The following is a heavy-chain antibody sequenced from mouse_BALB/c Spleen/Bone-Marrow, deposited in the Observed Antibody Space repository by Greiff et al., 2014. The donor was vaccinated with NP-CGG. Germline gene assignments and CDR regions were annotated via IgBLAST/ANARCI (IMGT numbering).Heavy chain of an antibody. J-gene: IGHJ2*01. Sequence: VMLVESGAELARPGASVKMSCKASGYTFTSYTMHWVKQRPGQGLEWIGYINPSSGYTNYNQKFKDKAILTADKSSSTAYMQLSSLTPEDSAVYYCARRYYGNPFDYWGQGTTLTVPS. V-gene: IGHV1-4*01. CDR3: ARRYYGNPFDY. CDR1: GYTFTSYT. CDR2: INPSSGYT. D-gene: IGHD2-1*01.